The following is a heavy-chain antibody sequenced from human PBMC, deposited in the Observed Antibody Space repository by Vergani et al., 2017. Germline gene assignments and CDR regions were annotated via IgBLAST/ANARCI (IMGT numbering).Heavy chain of an antibody. CDR3: ARVGEAGTWGALFYFDY. Sequence: QVQLQESGPGLVKPSETLSLTCAVSGYSISSGYYWGWIRQPPGKGLEWIGSIYHSGSTYYNPSLKSRVTISVDTSKNQFSLKLSSVTAADTAMYYCARVGEAGTWGALFYFDYWGQGTLVTVSS. CDR1: GYSISSGYY. CDR2: IYHSGST. J-gene: IGHJ4*02. V-gene: IGHV4-38-2*01. D-gene: IGHD6-13*01.